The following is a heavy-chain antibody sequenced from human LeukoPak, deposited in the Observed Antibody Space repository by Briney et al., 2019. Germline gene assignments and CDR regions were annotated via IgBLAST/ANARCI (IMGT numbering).Heavy chain of an antibody. CDR1: GFTFSSYS. V-gene: IGHV3-48*01. D-gene: IGHD3-16*02. Sequence: GGSLRLSCAASGFTFSSYSMNWVHQAPGKGLEWVSYISSSSSTIYYADSVKGRFTISRDNAKNSLYLQMNSLRAEDTAVYYCARDRVITFGGVIANDYWGQGTLVTVSS. J-gene: IGHJ4*02. CDR3: ARDRVITFGGVIANDY. CDR2: ISSSSSTI.